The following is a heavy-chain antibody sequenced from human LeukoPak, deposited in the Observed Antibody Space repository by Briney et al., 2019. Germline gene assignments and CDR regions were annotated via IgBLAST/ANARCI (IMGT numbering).Heavy chain of an antibody. Sequence: SVKVSCKASGGTFSSYAISWVRQAPGQGLEWMGRIIPILGIANYAQKFQGRVTITADKSTSTAYMELSSLRSEDTAVYYCAREGYCSGTNCLPDYWGQGTLVTVSS. V-gene: IGHV1-69*04. J-gene: IGHJ4*02. CDR3: AREGYCSGTNCLPDY. D-gene: IGHD2-2*01. CDR2: IIPILGIA. CDR1: GGTFSSYA.